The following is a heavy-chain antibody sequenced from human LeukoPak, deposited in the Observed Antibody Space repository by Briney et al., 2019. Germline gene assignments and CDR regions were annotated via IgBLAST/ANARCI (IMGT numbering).Heavy chain of an antibody. J-gene: IGHJ5*02. CDR3: AREKDDHGDPGPLDA. D-gene: IGHD4-17*01. CDR1: GFTFSKSW. V-gene: IGHV3-74*01. CDR2: IYNDGSTT. Sequence: PGGSLRLSCAASGFTFSKSWMHWVRQVPGQGLVWVARIYNDGSTTNYADSVKGRFTITRDNAANTRFLQMSSLRAEDTAVYYCAREKDDHGDPGPLDAWGQGDLVTVSS.